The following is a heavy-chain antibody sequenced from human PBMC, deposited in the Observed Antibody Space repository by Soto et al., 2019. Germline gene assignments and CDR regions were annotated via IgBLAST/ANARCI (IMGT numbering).Heavy chain of an antibody. J-gene: IGHJ4*02. CDR3: ARDPRYYYDSSGYYW. D-gene: IGHD3-22*01. V-gene: IGHV1-69*13. CDR2: IIPIFGTA. CDR1: GGTFSSYA. Sequence: SVKVSCKASGGTFSSYAISWVRQAPGQGLEWMGGIIPIFGTANYAQKFQGRVTITADESTSTAYMELSSLRSEDTAVYYCARDPRYYYDSSGYYWWGQGTLVTVSS.